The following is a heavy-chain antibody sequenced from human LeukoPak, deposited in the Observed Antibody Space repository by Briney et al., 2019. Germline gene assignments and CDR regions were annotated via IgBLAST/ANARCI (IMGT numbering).Heavy chain of an antibody. CDR3: ARESGMGACDYYYYGMDV. CDR1: GYTFTNYY. CDR2: INPSGGST. J-gene: IGHJ6*02. V-gene: IGHV1-46*01. Sequence: ASVKVSCKASGYTFTNYYMHWVRQAPGQGLEWMGIINPSGGSTSYAQKFQGRVTMTRDTSTSTVYMELSSLRSEDTAVYYCARESGMGACDYYYYGMDVWGQGTTVTVSS. D-gene: IGHD3-16*01.